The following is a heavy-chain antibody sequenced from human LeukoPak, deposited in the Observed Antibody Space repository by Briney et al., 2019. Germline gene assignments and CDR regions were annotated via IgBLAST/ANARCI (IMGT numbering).Heavy chain of an antibody. Sequence: GGSLRLSCAVSGFTFDDYGMSWVRQAPGKGLEWVSGINWNGGSTGYVDSVKGRFTISRDNAKNSLHLQMNSLRAEDTALYYCARDISSGWYFEDWGQGTLVTVSS. CDR1: GFTFDDYG. V-gene: IGHV3-20*04. D-gene: IGHD6-19*01. CDR2: INWNGGST. CDR3: ARDISSGWYFED. J-gene: IGHJ4*02.